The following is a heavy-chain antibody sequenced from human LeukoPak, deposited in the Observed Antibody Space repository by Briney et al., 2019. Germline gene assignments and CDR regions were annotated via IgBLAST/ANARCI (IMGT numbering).Heavy chain of an antibody. J-gene: IGHJ4*02. CDR3: ARRSGIAVAGAFDY. V-gene: IGHV3-15*04. D-gene: IGHD6-19*01. CDR1: GFSFSDAW. Sequence: GGSHRLSCAASGFSFSDAWMSWVRQMPGKGLEWVGRIESKTDGGTTDYAAPVKGRFTISRDNAKNSLYLQMNSLRAEDTAVYYCARRSGIAVAGAFDYWGQGTLVTVSS. CDR2: IESKTDGGTT.